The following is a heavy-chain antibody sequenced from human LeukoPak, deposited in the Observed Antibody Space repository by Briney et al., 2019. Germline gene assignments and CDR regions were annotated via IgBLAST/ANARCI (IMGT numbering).Heavy chain of an antibody. V-gene: IGHV3-53*01. Sequence: PGGSLRLSCAASGFTVSSNYMSWVRQAPGKGLEWVSVFYSGGSTFYADTVKGTFTISRDNSKNTLSLQMNSLRAEDTAVYYCARVATYTMIVVGAFDIWGQGTMVTVSS. CDR1: GFTVSSNY. CDR2: FYSGGST. CDR3: ARVATYTMIVVGAFDI. D-gene: IGHD3-22*01. J-gene: IGHJ3*02.